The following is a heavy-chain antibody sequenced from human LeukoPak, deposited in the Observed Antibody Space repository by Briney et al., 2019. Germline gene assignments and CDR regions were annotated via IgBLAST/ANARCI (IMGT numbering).Heavy chain of an antibody. CDR1: GGSISSYY. Sequence: SETLSLTCTVSGGSISSYYWSWIRQPPGKGLEWIGHISYSGSPNYSPSLRSRVTISVDTSKNQFSLKLSSVTAADTAVYYCTRAFASGWYDAFDIWGQGTMVTVSS. CDR2: ISYSGSP. J-gene: IGHJ3*02. D-gene: IGHD6-13*01. V-gene: IGHV4-59*12. CDR3: TRAFASGWYDAFDI.